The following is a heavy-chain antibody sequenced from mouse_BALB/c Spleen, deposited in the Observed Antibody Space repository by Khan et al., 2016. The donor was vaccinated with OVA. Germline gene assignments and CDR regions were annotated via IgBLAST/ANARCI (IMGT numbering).Heavy chain of an antibody. CDR2: IYPGDGNT. CDR1: GYTFTSYW. V-gene: IGHV1-87*01. J-gene: IGHJ2*01. CDR3: VSGGITTGYFDY. D-gene: IGHD1-1*01. Sequence: VQLQQSGTELARPGASVKLSCKASGYTFTSYWMQWVKQRPGQGLEWIGAIYPGDGNTRYTQKFKGKATLTADKSSSTAYMQLSSLASEDSAVYCCVSGGITTGYFDYWGQGTTLTVSS.